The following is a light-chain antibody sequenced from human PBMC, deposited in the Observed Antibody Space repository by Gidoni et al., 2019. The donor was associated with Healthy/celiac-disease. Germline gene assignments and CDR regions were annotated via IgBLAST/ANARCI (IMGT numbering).Light chain of an antibody. CDR1: QSVSSSY. CDR2: CAS. CDR3: QQYGSSPPWT. Sequence: PGTLSLSPGERATLPCRASQSVSSSYLAWYQQKPGQAPRLLIYCASSRATGIPDRFSGSGSGTDFTLTISRLEPEDFAVYYCQQYGSSPPWTFGQGTKVEIK. V-gene: IGKV3-20*01. J-gene: IGKJ1*01.